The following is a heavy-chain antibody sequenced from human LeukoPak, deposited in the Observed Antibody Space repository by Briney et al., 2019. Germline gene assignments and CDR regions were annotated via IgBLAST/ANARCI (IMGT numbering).Heavy chain of an antibody. J-gene: IGHJ4*02. V-gene: IGHV1-69*13. CDR2: IIPIFGTA. CDR3: ARDGRGGLRYFDWLPYY. Sequence: ASVKVSCKASGGTFSSYAISWVRQAPGQGLEWMGGIIPIFGTANYAQKLQGRVTITADESTSTAYMELSSLRSEDTAVYYCARDGRGGLRYFDWLPYYWGQGTLVTVSS. CDR1: GGTFSSYA. D-gene: IGHD3-9*01.